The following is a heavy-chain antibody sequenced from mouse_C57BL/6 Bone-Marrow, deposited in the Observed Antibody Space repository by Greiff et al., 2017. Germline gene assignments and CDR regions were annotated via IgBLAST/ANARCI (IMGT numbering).Heavy chain of an antibody. CDR2: ISSGGSYT. V-gene: IGHV5-6*02. D-gene: IGHD1-1*01. CDR1: GFTFSSYG. Sequence: EVKVVESGGDLVKPGGSLKLSCAASGFTFSSYGMSWVRQTPDKRLEWVATISSGGSYTYYPDSVKGRFTISRDNAKNTLYLQMSSLKSEDTAMYYCARRRPYGSSSFDYWGQGTTLTVSS. J-gene: IGHJ2*01. CDR3: ARRRPYGSSSFDY.